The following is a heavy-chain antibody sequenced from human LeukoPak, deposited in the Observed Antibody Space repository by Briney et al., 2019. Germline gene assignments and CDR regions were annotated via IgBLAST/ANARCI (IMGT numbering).Heavy chain of an antibody. Sequence: PSETLSLTCTVSGGSISSGDYYWSWIRQPPGKGLEWIGYIYYSGSTYYNPSLKSRVTISVDTSKNQFSLKLSSVTAADTAVYYCASFGSDQYRFDYWGQGTLVTVSS. CDR1: GGSISSGDYY. J-gene: IGHJ4*02. V-gene: IGHV4-30-4*08. CDR3: ASFGSDQYRFDY. D-gene: IGHD3-3*01. CDR2: IYYSGST.